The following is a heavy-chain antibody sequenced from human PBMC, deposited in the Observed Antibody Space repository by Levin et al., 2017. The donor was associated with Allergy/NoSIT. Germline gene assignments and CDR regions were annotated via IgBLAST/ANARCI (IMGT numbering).Heavy chain of an antibody. D-gene: IGHD3-10*01. CDR2: ISYGGNNE. J-gene: IGHJ4*02. CDR3: AREGVRGVLLSH. V-gene: IGHV3-30*04. Sequence: SGGSLRLSCAASGFTFSSHAMHWVRQAPGKGLEWVAVISYGGNNEYYADSVKGRFTISRDNSKNMLYLQMNSLRVEDTAVYYCAREGVRGVLLSHWGQGALVTVST. CDR1: GFTFSSHA.